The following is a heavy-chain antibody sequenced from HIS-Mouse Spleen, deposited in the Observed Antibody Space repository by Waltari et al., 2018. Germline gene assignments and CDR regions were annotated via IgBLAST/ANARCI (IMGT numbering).Heavy chain of an antibody. J-gene: IGHJ2*01. CDR2: RKEEGSEK. CDR1: GFTFSSYW. D-gene: IGHD3-22*01. CDR3: ARGNYYDSSGYYRDWYFDL. V-gene: IGHV3-7*01. Sequence: EVQLVESGGGLVQPGGSLRLSCAASGFTFSSYWMSWVRQAPGKGLAWMGNRKEEGSEKYYVDSVKGRFTISRDNAKNSLCLQMNSLRAEDTAVYYCARGNYYDSSGYYRDWYFDLWGRGTLVTVSS.